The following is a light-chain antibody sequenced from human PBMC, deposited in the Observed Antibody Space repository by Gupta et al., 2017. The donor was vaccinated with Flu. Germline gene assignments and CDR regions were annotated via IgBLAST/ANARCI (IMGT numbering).Light chain of an antibody. Sequence: GDRVTITCQASQDISNYLTWYQQKPGKVPKLLIYDASTLESGVPSRFSGSGSGTDFTLTISSLQPEDFATYYCQQYDSASSSFGEGTKVEIK. J-gene: IGKJ1*01. CDR2: DAS. V-gene: IGKV1-27*01. CDR3: QQYDSASSS. CDR1: QDISNY.